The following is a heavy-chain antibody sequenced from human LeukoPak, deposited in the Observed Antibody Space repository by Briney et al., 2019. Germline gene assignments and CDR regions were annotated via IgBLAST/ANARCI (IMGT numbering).Heavy chain of an antibody. J-gene: IGHJ5*02. V-gene: IGHV1-69*13. CDR2: IIPIFGTA. Sequence: SVKVSCKASGGTFSSYAISWVRQAPGQGLEWMGGIIPIFGTANYAQKFQGRVTITADESTSTAYMELSSLRSEDTAVYYCARTGVRGVIRKRYNWFDPWGQGTLVTVSS. CDR1: GGTFSSYA. CDR3: ARTGVRGVIRKRYNWFDP. D-gene: IGHD3-10*01.